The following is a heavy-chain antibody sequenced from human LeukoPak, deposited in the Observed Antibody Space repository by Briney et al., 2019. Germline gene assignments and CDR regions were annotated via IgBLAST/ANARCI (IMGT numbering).Heavy chain of an antibody. D-gene: IGHD5-12*01. CDR2: IIPIFGTA. V-gene: IGHV1-69*01. CDR1: GGTFSSYA. Sequence: SVKVSCKASGGTFSSYAISWGRQAPGQGLEWMGGIIPIFGTAKYAEKFQGRVTITADESTITVYMEVSSLRSEDTAVYYCARWAQMNSGYDFWGPYDYWGQGTLVTVSS. J-gene: IGHJ4*02. CDR3: ARWAQMNSGYDFWGPYDY.